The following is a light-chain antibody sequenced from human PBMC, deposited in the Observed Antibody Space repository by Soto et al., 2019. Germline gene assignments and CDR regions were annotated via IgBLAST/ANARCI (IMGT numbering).Light chain of an antibody. Sequence: QRALKQPASGTGSAVGASTISCTGTSSDVGGYNYVSWYQQHPGKAPKLMIYDVSNRPSGVSNRFSGSKSGNTASLTISGLQAEDEADYYCSSYTSSSTYVFGPGTKVTVL. CDR2: DVS. CDR3: SSYTSSSTYV. CDR1: SSDVGGYNY. V-gene: IGLV2-14*01. J-gene: IGLJ1*01.